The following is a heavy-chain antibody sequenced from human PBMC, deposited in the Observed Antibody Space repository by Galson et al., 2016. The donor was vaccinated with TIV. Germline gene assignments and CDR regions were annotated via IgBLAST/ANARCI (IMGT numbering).Heavy chain of an antibody. CDR2: IYPGDSDA. Sequence: KVSCKGFGCDFSSYWIGWVRQMPGKGLEWMGIIYPGDSDARYSPSFQGQVTMSADKSISTAYLQWNRLKTSDTAMYYCARGSNGWSDWGQGTLVTVSS. CDR1: GCDFSSYW. J-gene: IGHJ4*02. V-gene: IGHV5-51*01. D-gene: IGHD6-19*01. CDR3: ARGSNGWSD.